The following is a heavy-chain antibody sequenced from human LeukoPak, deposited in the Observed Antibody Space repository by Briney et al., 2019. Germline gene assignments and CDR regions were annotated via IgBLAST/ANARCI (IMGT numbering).Heavy chain of an antibody. D-gene: IGHD5-12*01. CDR2: ISYDGSNK. V-gene: IGHV3-30*18. CDR1: GFTFSSYG. Sequence: GGSLRLSCAASGFTFSSYGMHWVRQAPDKGLEWVAVISYDGSNKYYADSVKGRFTISRDNSKNTLYLQMNSLRAEDTAVYYCAKDVSRSGYDSVVDYWGQGTLVTVSS. J-gene: IGHJ4*02. CDR3: AKDVSRSGYDSVVDY.